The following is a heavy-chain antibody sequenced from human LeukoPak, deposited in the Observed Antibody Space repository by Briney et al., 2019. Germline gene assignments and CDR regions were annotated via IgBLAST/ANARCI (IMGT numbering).Heavy chain of an antibody. J-gene: IGHJ4*02. CDR3: ARGRYSSSWIDY. V-gene: IGHV3-7*01. CDR1: GFTFSNNW. D-gene: IGHD6-13*01. CDR2: IKHDGSEK. Sequence: GGSLRLSCAASGFTFSNNWMTWVRQAPGKGLEWVANIKHDGSEKYYLDSVKGRFTLSRDNAKNSLWLQMNSLRAEDTAVYYCARGRYSSSWIDYWGQGTLVTVSS.